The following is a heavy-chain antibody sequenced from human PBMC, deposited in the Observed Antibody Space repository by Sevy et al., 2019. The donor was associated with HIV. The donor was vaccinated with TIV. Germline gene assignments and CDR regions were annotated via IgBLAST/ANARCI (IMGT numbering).Heavy chain of an antibody. CDR3: ARDSIPLVQGIIITPYYYGMDV. D-gene: IGHD3-10*01. CDR2: ISAYDGNT. J-gene: IGHJ6*02. CDR1: GYTFNTFG. V-gene: IGHV1-18*04. Sequence: ASVKVSCKTSGYTFNTFGINWVRQAPGQGLQWVGWISAYDGNTKFVQNLQGRVSMTTETSTSTVYMELKNLRSDDTDLYYCARDSIPLVQGIIITPYYYGMDVWGQGTTVTVSS.